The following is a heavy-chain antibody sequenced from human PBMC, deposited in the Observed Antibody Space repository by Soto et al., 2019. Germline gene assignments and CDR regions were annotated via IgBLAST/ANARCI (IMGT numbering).Heavy chain of an antibody. V-gene: IGHV5-51*01. D-gene: IGHD3-3*01. Sequence: GESLKLSCQGSGYSFTSYWIGWVRQLPGKGLEWMGIIYPGDSDTRYSPSFQGQVTISADKSISTAYLQWSSLKASDTAMYYCARREYDFWSGYYSLDVWGQGTTVTVSS. CDR1: GYSFTSYW. CDR2: IYPGDSDT. CDR3: ARREYDFWSGYYSLDV. J-gene: IGHJ6*02.